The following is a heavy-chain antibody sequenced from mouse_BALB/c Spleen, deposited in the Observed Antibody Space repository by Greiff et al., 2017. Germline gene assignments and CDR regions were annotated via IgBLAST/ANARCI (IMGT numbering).Heavy chain of an antibody. V-gene: IGHV1-63*02. CDR3: ARTTVVATGAMDY. Sequence: VQLQESGAELVRPGTSVKISCKASGYTFTNYWLGWVKQRPGPGLEWIGDIYPGGGYTNYNEKFKGKATLTADTSSSTAYMQLSSLTSEDSAVYFCARTTVVATGAMDYWGQGTSVTVSS. CDR2: IYPGGGYT. J-gene: IGHJ4*01. D-gene: IGHD1-1*01. CDR1: GYTFTNYW.